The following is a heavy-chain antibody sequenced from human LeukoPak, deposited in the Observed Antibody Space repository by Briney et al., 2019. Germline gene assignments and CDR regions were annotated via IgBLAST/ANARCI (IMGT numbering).Heavy chain of an antibody. D-gene: IGHD5-18*01. J-gene: IGHJ4*02. CDR3: AKGSALGYRVPGY. Sequence: GGSLRLSCAASGFTFSSYGMHWVRQAPGKGLEWVAVKSYDGRNKYYADSVKGRFTISRDNSKNTLYLQMNSLRAEDTAVYYCAKGSALGYRVPGYWGQGTLVTVSS. CDR1: GFTFSSYG. V-gene: IGHV3-30*18. CDR2: KSYDGRNK.